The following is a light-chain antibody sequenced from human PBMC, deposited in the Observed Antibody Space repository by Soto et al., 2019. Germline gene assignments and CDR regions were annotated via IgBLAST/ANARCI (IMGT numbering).Light chain of an antibody. CDR2: ALS. J-gene: IGLJ1*01. CDR3: SSYTSSRTLYV. Sequence: QSALTQPASVSGSPGQSITISCTGASSDVGNYNYVSWYQQHPGKAPKLIIYALSNRPSGVSNRFSGSKSGNTASLTISGLQAEDEADYYCSSYTSSRTLYVFGSGTKLTVL. CDR1: SSDVGNYNY. V-gene: IGLV2-14*01.